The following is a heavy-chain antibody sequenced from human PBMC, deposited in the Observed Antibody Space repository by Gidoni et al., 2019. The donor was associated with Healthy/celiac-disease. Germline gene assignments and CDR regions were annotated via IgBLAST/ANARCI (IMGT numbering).Heavy chain of an antibody. D-gene: IGHD2-15*01. CDR2: IIPIFGTA. Sequence: EVKKPGSSVKVSCKASGGTFSSYAISWVRQATGQGLEWMGGIIPIFGTANYAQKFQGRVTITADESTSTAYMELSSLRSEDTAVYYCARDSYHLSHCSGGSCYYYYGMDVWGQGTTVTVSS. V-gene: IGHV1-69*01. CDR3: ARDSYHLSHCSGGSCYYYYGMDV. CDR1: GGTFSSYA. J-gene: IGHJ6*02.